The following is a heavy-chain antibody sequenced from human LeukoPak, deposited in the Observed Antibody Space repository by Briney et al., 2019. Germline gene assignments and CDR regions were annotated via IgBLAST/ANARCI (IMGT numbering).Heavy chain of an antibody. CDR2: ISAYNGNT. Sequence: ASVKVSCKASGYTLNSFGISWVRQAPGQGLEWMGWISAYNGNTNYAQNLQGRVTMTTDTSTSTAYMELRSLISDDTAVYFCATGVRWDFDYWGQGSLVTVSS. D-gene: IGHD4-23*01. V-gene: IGHV1-18*01. CDR1: GYTLNSFG. J-gene: IGHJ4*02. CDR3: ATGVRWDFDY.